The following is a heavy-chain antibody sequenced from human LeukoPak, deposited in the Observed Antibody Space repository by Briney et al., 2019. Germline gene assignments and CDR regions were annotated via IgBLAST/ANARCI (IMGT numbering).Heavy chain of an antibody. CDR1: GFTFSSYA. Sequence: PGGSLRLSCAASGFTFSSYAMSWVRRAPGKGLEWVSAISGSGGATYHADSVKGRFIISRDNSKNTLYLQMNSLRAEDTAVYHCAKAVDYGDFRNAFDIWGQGTTVTVSS. CDR2: ISGSGGAT. CDR3: AKAVDYGDFRNAFDI. D-gene: IGHD4-17*01. J-gene: IGHJ3*02. V-gene: IGHV3-23*01.